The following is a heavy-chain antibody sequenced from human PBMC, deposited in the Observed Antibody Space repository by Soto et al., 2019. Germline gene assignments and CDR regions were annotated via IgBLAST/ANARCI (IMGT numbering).Heavy chain of an antibody. CDR3: ARGVRGYSAHAPGY. J-gene: IGHJ4*02. D-gene: IGHD5-12*01. CDR2: INAGNGNT. CDR1: GYTFTSYA. Sequence: ASVKVSCKASGYTFTSYAMHWVRQAPGQRLEWMGWINAGNGNTKYSQKFQGRVTITRDTSASTAYMELSSLRSGDTAVYYCARGVRGYSAHAPGYWGRGTLVTVSS. V-gene: IGHV1-3*01.